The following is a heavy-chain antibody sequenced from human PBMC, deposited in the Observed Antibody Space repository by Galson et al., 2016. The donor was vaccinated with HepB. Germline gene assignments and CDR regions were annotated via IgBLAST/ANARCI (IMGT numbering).Heavy chain of an antibody. CDR2: ISSSGSTI. CDR3: ARPSNYDSNGYLRY. J-gene: IGHJ4*02. CDR1: GFIFSSYE. D-gene: IGHD3-22*01. Sequence: SLRLSCAASGFIFSSYEMNWVRQAPGKGLEWVSYISSSGSTIYYADSVKGRFTISRDNAKNSLYLQMNSLRAEDTAVYYCARPSNYDSNGYLRYRGQGTLVTVSS. V-gene: IGHV3-48*03.